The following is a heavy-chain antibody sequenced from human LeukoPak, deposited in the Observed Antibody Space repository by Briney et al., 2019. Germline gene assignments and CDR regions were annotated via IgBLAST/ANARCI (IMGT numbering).Heavy chain of an antibody. CDR3: ARHSTFFGVVIIKGRVRGPFDY. CDR1: GDSISSRDYY. V-gene: IGHV4-30-4*08. D-gene: IGHD3-3*01. CDR2: IYYSGST. J-gene: IGHJ4*02. Sequence: SETLSLTCSVSGDSISSRDYYWSWIRQPPGKGLEWIGYIYYSGSTSYNPSLKSRVTISVYTSKNQFSLRLSSVTAADTAVYYCARHSTFFGVVIIKGRVRGPFDYWGQGTLVTVSS.